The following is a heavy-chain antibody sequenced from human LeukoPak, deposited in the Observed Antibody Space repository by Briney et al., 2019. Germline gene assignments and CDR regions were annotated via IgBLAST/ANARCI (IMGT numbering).Heavy chain of an antibody. V-gene: IGHV1-3*01. D-gene: IGHD3-22*01. CDR1: GYTFIAYY. CDR2: INAGNGNT. J-gene: IGHJ4*02. Sequence: ASVKVSCKASGYTFIAYYMFWVRQAPGQRLEWMGWINAGNGNTKYSQKFQDRVTITRDTSASTAYMELSSLRSEDTAVYYCARRYYYDSSGYYPFDYWGQGTLVTVSS. CDR3: ARRYYYDSSGYYPFDY.